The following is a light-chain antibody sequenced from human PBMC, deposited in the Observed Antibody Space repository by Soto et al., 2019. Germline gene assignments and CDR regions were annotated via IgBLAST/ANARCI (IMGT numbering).Light chain of an antibody. J-gene: IGKJ1*01. V-gene: IGKV1D-12*01. CDR2: GAS. Sequence: DIQVTQSPSSVSASVGDRVTITCRASQDISHYLAWYQQKPGKAPKLLIYGASSLQSGVPSRFSGSGSGTDSTLTISSLQPEDFATFYCQQAYTFPRTFGQGTKVEIQ. CDR3: QQAYTFPRT. CDR1: QDISHY.